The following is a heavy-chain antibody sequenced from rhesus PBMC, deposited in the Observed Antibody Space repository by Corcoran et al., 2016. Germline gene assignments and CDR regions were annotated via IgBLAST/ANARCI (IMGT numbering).Heavy chain of an antibody. Sequence: QVHLQESGPGLVKPSETLSLTCAVSGVSVNGGYDWSWVRQAPGKGLEWVGYIYESSATSNYNPSLKNRVTISRDTSKNQVSLRLTSVTAADTAIYYCARFGYPGGLDFWGQGVVVTVSS. J-gene: IGHJ6*01. D-gene: IGHD3-28*01. CDR1: GVSVNGGYD. V-gene: IGHV4-76*01. CDR2: IYESSATS. CDR3: ARFGYPGGLDF.